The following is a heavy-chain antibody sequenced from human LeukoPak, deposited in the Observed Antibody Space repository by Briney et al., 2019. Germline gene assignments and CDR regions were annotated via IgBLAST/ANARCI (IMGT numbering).Heavy chain of an antibody. V-gene: IGHV3-53*01. D-gene: IGHD1-26*01. Sequence: GGSLRLSCAASGLTVSSNYMSWVRQAPGKGLEWVSLIYSGGNTYYADSVKGRFTISRDNSKNTLFLQVNSLRAEDTAVYYCARYPWGVGGTHWGQGTLVTVSS. CDR1: GLTVSSNY. J-gene: IGHJ4*02. CDR3: ARYPWGVGGTH. CDR2: IYSGGNT.